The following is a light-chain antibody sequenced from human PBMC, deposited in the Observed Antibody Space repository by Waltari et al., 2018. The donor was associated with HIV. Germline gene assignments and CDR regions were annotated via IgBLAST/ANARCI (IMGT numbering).Light chain of an antibody. J-gene: IGKJ4*01. CDR3: QQYYTLRST. CDR1: RTVLYNRNY. V-gene: IGKV4-1*01. CDR2: WAS. Sequence: DIVMTQSPDSLAVSLGARATVTCTSSRTVLYNRNYLAWYQQKPGQPPKVLTYWASTRAIGVPDRFGGSGSGTDFSLTISRVQADDVAIYYCQQYYTLRSTFGGGTKIEI.